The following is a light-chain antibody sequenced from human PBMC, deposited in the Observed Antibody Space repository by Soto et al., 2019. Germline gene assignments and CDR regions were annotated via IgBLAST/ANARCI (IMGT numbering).Light chain of an antibody. J-gene: IGKJ4*01. V-gene: IGKV1-39*01. CDR1: QSISRD. Sequence: DIQMTQSPFSLSASVGDRVTITCRASQSISRDLNWYQQKPGKAPNLLIYAASTLESGAPSRFSGSGSGTDFTLTISSLQLEDFATYYCQQNYSTPLAFGGGTKVDIK. CDR3: QQNYSTPLA. CDR2: AAS.